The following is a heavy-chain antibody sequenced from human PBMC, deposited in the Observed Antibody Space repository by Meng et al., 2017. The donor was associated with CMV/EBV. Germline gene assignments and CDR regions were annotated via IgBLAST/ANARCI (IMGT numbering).Heavy chain of an antibody. D-gene: IGHD1-26*01. Sequence: QVQLPQWGEGLFKPSETLSLTGAVYGGSCIGYYWSWIRQPPGKGLEWIGEINHSGSTNYNPSLKSRVTISVDTSKNQFSLKLSSVTAADTAVYYCARGVGGWFDPWGQGTLVTVSS. CDR2: INHSGST. V-gene: IGHV4-34*01. J-gene: IGHJ5*02. CDR1: GGSCIGYY. CDR3: ARGVGGWFDP.